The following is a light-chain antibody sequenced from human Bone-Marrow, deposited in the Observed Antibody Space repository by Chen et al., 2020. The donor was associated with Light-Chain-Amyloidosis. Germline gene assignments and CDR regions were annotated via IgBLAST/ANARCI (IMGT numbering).Light chain of an antibody. V-gene: IGLV3-21*02. CDR3: QVWDRSRDRPV. CDR1: NIGSTS. CDR2: DDS. Sequence: SYVLTQPSSVSVAPGQTATIARGGNNIGSTSVHWYQQTPGQAPRLVVDDDSDRPSGIPERLAGSNSGNTATLTSSRVEAGDEADYYCQVWDRSRDRPVFGGGTKLTVL. J-gene: IGLJ3*02.